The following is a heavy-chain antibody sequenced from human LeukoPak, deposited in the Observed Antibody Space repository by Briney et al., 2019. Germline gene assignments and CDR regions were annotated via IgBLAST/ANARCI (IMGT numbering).Heavy chain of an antibody. J-gene: IGHJ4*02. Sequence: SKTLSLTCAVYGGSFSGYYWSWIRQPPGKGLEWIGEINHSGSTNYNPSLKSRVTISVDTSKNQFSLKLSSVTAADTAVYYCASTRDSSGYPSHDYWGQGTLVTVSS. CDR1: GGSFSGYY. D-gene: IGHD3-22*01. CDR2: INHSGST. CDR3: ASTRDSSGYPSHDY. V-gene: IGHV4-34*01.